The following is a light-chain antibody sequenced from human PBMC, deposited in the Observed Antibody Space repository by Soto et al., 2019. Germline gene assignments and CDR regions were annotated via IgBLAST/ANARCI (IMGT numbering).Light chain of an antibody. CDR3: QQYNSYSYT. Sequence: DTQMPRSPSPLTASVAARVTINCRASQSIGRWLAWYQQKPGKAPKLLIYDASSLESGVPSRFSGSGSGTEFTLTSSSLQPDDFATYYCQQYNSYSYTFGQGTKVDIK. V-gene: IGKV1-5*01. J-gene: IGKJ2*01. CDR2: DAS. CDR1: QSIGRW.